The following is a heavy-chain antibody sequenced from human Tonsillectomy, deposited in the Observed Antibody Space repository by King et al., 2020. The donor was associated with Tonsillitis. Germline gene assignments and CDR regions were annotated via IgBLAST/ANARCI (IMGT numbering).Heavy chain of an antibody. Sequence: VQLVESGGGLVQPGGSLRLSCAASGFTFSSYWMSWVRQAPGKGLEWVANIKQDGSEKYYVDSVKGRFTISRDNAKNSLYLQMNSLRAEDTAVYYCAREERVGSSGWYYYYYGMDVWGQGTTVTVSS. D-gene: IGHD6-19*01. CDR2: IKQDGSEK. CDR1: GFTFSSYW. V-gene: IGHV3-7*03. J-gene: IGHJ6*02. CDR3: AREERVGSSGWYYYYYGMDV.